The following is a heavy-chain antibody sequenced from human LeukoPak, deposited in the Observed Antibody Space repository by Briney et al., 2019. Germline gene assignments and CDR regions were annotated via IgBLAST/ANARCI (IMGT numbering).Heavy chain of an antibody. CDR2: INSDGSST. CDR1: GFTFSSYW. V-gene: IGHV3-74*01. CDR3: AKDITGPTYYYDSSGYFDY. J-gene: IGHJ4*02. Sequence: PGGSLRLSCAASGFTFSSYWMHWVRQAPGKGLVWVSRINSDGSSTSYADSVKGRFTISRDNSKNTLFLQMNSLRAEDTAVYYCAKDITGPTYYYDSSGYFDYWGQGTLVTVSS. D-gene: IGHD3-22*01.